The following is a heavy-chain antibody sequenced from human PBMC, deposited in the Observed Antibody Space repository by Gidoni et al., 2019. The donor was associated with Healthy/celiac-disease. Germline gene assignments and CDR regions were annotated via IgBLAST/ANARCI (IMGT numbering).Heavy chain of an antibody. CDR2: ISSSGSTI. Sequence: QVQLVESGGGLVKPGGSLRLSCAASGFTFSDYYMSWIRQAPGKGLEWVSYISSSGSTIYYADSVKGRFTISRDNAKNSLYLQMNSLRAEDTAVYYCARIRIVVVPAAIEGDYYMDVWGKGTTVTVSS. CDR1: GFTFSDYY. J-gene: IGHJ6*03. D-gene: IGHD2-2*02. CDR3: ARIRIVVVPAAIEGDYYMDV. V-gene: IGHV3-11*01.